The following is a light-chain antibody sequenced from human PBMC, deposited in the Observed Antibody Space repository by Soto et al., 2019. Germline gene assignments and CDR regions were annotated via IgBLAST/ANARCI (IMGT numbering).Light chain of an antibody. CDR3: QQYESSSPT. CDR2: AAS. CDR1: QGISSF. Sequence: QSPSFLSASVGDRVTITCRASQGISSFLAWYQQKPGKAPNLLMYAASTLQSGVPSRFSGGESGTEYTLTISSLQPEDSATYYCQQYESSSPTFGQGTKVDIK. V-gene: IGKV1-9*01. J-gene: IGKJ1*01.